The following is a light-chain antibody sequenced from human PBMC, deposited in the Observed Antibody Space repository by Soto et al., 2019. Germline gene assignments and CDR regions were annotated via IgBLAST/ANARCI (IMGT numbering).Light chain of an antibody. CDR3: FSYAGSYTFV. CDR1: SSDVGGYSY. CDR2: DVT. Sequence: QSALTQPRSVSGSPGQSVTISCTGTSSDVGGYSYVSWYQQHPGKAPKLMIYDVTTRPSGIPDRFSGSNSGNTASLTISGLQSDDEAYYYSFSYAGSYTFVFGTGTKLTLL. J-gene: IGLJ1*01. V-gene: IGLV2-11*01.